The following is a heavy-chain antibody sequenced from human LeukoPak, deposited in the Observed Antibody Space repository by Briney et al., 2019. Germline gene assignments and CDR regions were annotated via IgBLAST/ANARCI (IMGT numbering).Heavy chain of an antibody. D-gene: IGHD1-26*01. CDR2: MNPNSANT. J-gene: IGHJ4*02. CDR1: EYTFTSYD. CDR3: ARGRQLLLNY. Sequence: ASVTVSCKASEYTFTSYDINWVRQATGQGLEWMGWMNPNSANTGYAQKFQGRVTMTRDTSINTAYMELSSLRSEDTAVYYCARGRQLLLNYWGQGTLVTVSS. V-gene: IGHV1-8*01.